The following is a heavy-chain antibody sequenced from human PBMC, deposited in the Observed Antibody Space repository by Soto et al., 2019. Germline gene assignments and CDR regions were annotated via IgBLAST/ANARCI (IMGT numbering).Heavy chain of an antibody. J-gene: IGHJ6*02. CDR2: VYYSDSI. V-gene: IGHV4-59*08. CDR3: AGLGGYCANARCYGYYAMDV. CDR1: GGSLSSYY. D-gene: IGHD2-8*01. Sequence: SETLSLTCTVSGGSLSSYYWSWIRQAPGKGLENLGYVYYSDSINYNPSFKSRVTISVDTSRNQFFLKVSSVTAADTAVYYCAGLGGYCANARCYGYYAMDVWGQGTTVTVSS.